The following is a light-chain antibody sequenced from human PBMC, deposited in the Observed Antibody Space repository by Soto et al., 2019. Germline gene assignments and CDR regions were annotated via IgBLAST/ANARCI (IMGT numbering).Light chain of an antibody. V-gene: IGKV3-11*01. CDR1: QSVSSY. J-gene: IGKJ5*01. Sequence: EIVLTPSPATLSLSPGESATLSCRASQSVSSYLAWYQQNTGQAPRLLIYDASNRATGIPARFSGSGSGTDFTLTISSLEPEEFAVYDCKQRSNWTIPVGQVPRLEIK. CDR3: KQRSNWTIP. CDR2: DAS.